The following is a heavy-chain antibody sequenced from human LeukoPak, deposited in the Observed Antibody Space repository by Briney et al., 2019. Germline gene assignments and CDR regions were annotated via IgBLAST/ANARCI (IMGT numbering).Heavy chain of an antibody. CDR1: GYTFINYA. D-gene: IGHD2-15*01. V-gene: IGHV1-3*01. Sequence: ASVKVSCKASGYTFINYALHWVRQAPGLGLEWMGWINAANGDTKYSQKFQGRVIITSDTPASTGYMELSSLTSEDTAVYYCAREDIVVVVADKGIDYWGQGTLITVSA. CDR2: INAANGDT. J-gene: IGHJ4*02. CDR3: AREDIVVVVADKGIDY.